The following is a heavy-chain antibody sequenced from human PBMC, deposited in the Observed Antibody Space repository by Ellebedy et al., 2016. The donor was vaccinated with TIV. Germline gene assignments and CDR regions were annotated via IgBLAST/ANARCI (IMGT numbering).Heavy chain of an antibody. J-gene: IGHJ4*02. CDR3: ARAAGAYTSGWYLPPFDY. V-gene: IGHV1-69*06. CDR2: IIPIFGTA. CDR1: GGTFSSYA. Sequence: AASVKVSCKASGGTFSSYAISWVRQAPGQGLEWMGGIIPIFGTANYAQKFQGRVTITADKSTSTAYMELSSLRSEDTAVYYCARAAGAYTSGWYLPPFDYWGQGTLVTVTS. D-gene: IGHD6-19*01.